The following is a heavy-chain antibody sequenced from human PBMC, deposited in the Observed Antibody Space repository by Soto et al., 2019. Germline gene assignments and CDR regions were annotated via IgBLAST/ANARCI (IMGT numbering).Heavy chain of an antibody. CDR3: TKNSAYALDY. Sequence: PSETLSLTCDVSRYSINNNNWWNWVRQPPGGGLEWIGELHHGGSTNYNPSLESRVTFSVDISKNQFFLKLSSVTAADTAVYYCTKNSAYALDYWGQGTLVTVSS. CDR1: RYSINNNNW. V-gene: IGHV4-4*02. CDR2: LHHGGST. J-gene: IGHJ4*02. D-gene: IGHD5-12*01.